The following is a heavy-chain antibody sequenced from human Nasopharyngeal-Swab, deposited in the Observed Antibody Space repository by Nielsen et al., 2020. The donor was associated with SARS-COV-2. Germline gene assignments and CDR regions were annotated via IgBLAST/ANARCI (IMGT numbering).Heavy chain of an antibody. D-gene: IGHD6-13*01. Sequence: GGSLRLSCAASGFTFSSYSMNWVRQAPGKGLEWVSSISSSSSYIYYADSVKGRFTISRDNAKNSLYLQMNSLRAEDTAVYYCARADSSSWYFGYWGQGTLVTVSS. V-gene: IGHV3-21*01. CDR1: GFTFSSYS. CDR2: ISSSSSYI. J-gene: IGHJ4*02. CDR3: ARADSSSWYFGY.